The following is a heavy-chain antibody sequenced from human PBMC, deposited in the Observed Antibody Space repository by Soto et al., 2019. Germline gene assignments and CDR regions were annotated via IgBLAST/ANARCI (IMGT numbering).Heavy chain of an antibody. CDR1: GFTFDDYA. CDR2: ISWNSVSI. J-gene: IGHJ4*02. D-gene: IGHD6-13*01. Sequence: GGSLRLSCAASGFTFDDYAMHWVRQAPGKGLEWASGISWNSVSIGYADSVKGRFTISRDNAKNSLYLQMNSLRTEDTALYYCTKDTGGSWYGALSNWGQGTLVTVSS. CDR3: TKDTGGSWYGALSN. V-gene: IGHV3-9*01.